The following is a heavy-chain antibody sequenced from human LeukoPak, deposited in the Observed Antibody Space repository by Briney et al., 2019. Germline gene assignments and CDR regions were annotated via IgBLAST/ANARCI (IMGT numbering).Heavy chain of an antibody. V-gene: IGHV4-59*11. D-gene: IGHD6-6*01. J-gene: IGHJ6*03. CDR1: GGSISSHY. CDR3: ARVDSSSSVFHYYYYMDV. Sequence: PSQTLSLTCTVSGGSISSHYWSWIRQPPGKGLEWIGYIYYSGSTNYNPSLKSRVTISVDTSKNQFSLKLSSVTAADTAVYYCARVDSSSSVFHYYYYMDVWGKGTTVTVSS. CDR2: IYYSGST.